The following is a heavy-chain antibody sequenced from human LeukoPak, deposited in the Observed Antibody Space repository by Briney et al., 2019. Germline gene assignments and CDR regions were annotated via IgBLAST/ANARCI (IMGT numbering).Heavy chain of an antibody. CDR3: ARVGLVMIFGAQGDY. CDR1: GYTFTSYG. V-gene: IGHV1-18*01. J-gene: IGHJ4*02. Sequence: ASVKVSCKAFGYTFTSYGVSWVRQAPGQGLEWMGWISAYNGNTNYAQRLQGRVTMTTDTSTSTAHMELRSLRSDDTAVYYCARVGLVMIFGAQGDYWGQGTLVTVSS. CDR2: ISAYNGNT. D-gene: IGHD3/OR15-3a*01.